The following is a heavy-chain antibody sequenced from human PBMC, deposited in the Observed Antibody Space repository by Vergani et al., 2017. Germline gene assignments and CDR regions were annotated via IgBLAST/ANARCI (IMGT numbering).Heavy chain of an antibody. J-gene: IGHJ4*02. CDR2: ISSGSTYT. Sequence: EVQLVESGGGLVKTGGSLRLSCAASEFTFSTYSMNWVRQAPGKGLEWVSSISSGSTYTFYADSVKDRFTISRDNAKSTLHLHMSSLRAEDTAIYYCARDGEYVGYRRHNYLDFWGQGTLVTVSS. CDR3: ARDGEYVGYRRHNYLDF. D-gene: IGHD6-25*01. V-gene: IGHV3-21*06. CDR1: EFTFSTYS.